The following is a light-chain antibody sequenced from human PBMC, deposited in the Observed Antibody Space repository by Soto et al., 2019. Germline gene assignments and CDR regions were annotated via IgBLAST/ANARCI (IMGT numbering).Light chain of an antibody. J-gene: IGLJ1*01. Sequence: QSAISDPASVSSTSGHSITISCTGTSSYFGTYSLVSWYQHHPGKAPKLLIYEATKRPPGVSDRFSGSKSGYTASLTISGLQAEEGADYYCCSYAGSSTFVFETGTKVTVL. CDR1: SSYFGTYSL. V-gene: IGLV2-23*01. CDR2: EAT. CDR3: CSYAGSSTFV.